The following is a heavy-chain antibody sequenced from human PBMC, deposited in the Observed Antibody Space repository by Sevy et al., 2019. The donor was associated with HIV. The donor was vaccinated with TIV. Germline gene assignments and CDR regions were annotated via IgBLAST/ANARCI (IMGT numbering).Heavy chain of an antibody. Sequence: GGSLRLSCAASGFTFSTYAMSWVRQAPGKGLEWVSVISGSGGTTYYADSVKGRFTISRDNSKDTLYLQMNSLRAEDTAVYYCAKEGGRPTFLPGDGMDVWGQGTTVTVSS. J-gene: IGHJ6*02. V-gene: IGHV3-23*01. CDR1: GFTFSTYA. CDR3: AKEGGRPTFLPGDGMDV. D-gene: IGHD3-16*01. CDR2: ISGSGGTT.